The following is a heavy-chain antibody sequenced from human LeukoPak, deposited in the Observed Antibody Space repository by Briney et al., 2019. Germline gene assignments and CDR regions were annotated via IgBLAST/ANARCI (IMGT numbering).Heavy chain of an antibody. CDR3: AKEGDGSPTFDY. CDR1: GFTFSTYW. V-gene: IGHV3-7*01. CDR2: IKQDESEK. Sequence: GGSLRLSCAASGFTFSTYWMTWVRQAPGKGLEWVANIKQDESEKYYVDSVKGRFTISRDNAKNSVYLQMNSLRAEDTAVYYCAKEGDGSPTFDYWGQGSLVTVSS. D-gene: IGHD2-21*01. J-gene: IGHJ4*02.